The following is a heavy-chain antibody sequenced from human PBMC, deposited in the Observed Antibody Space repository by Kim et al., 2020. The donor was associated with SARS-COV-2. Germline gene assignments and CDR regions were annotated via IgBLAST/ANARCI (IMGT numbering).Heavy chain of an antibody. J-gene: IGHJ4*02. CDR3: ARDERSYYDSSGYPDY. CDR2: ISYDGSNK. D-gene: IGHD3-22*01. V-gene: IGHV3-30*04. CDR1: GFTFSSYA. Sequence: GGSLRLSCAASGFTFSSYAMHWVRQAPGKGLEWVAVISYDGSNKYYADSVKGRFTISRDNSKNTLYLQMNSLRAEDMAVYYCARDERSYYDSSGYPDYWGQGTLVTVSS.